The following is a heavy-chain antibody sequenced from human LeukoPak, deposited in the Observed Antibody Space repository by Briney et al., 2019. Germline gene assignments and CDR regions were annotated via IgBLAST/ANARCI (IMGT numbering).Heavy chain of an antibody. J-gene: IGHJ6*03. CDR3: ARRTITMVRGVIITHYYYYMDV. CDR2: INHSGST. CDR1: GGSFSGYY. Sequence: SETLSLTCAVYGGSFSGYYWSWIRQPPGKGLEWIGEINHSGSTNYNPSLKSRVTISVDTSKNQFSLKLSSVTAADTAVYYFARRTITMVRGVIITHYYYYMDVWGKGTTVTISS. V-gene: IGHV4-34*01. D-gene: IGHD3-10*01.